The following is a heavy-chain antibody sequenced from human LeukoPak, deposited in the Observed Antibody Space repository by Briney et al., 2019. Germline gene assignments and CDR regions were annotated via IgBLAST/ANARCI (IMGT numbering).Heavy chain of an antibody. Sequence: PGRSLRLSCAASGFTFDDYAMHWVRQAPGKGLEWVSGISWNSGSIGYVDSVKGRFTISRDNAKNSLYLQMNSLRAEDTALYYCARGSGSYYPPRAFDIWGQGTMVTVSS. CDR1: GFTFDDYA. J-gene: IGHJ3*02. D-gene: IGHD1-26*01. CDR2: ISWNSGSI. CDR3: ARGSGSYYPPRAFDI. V-gene: IGHV3-9*01.